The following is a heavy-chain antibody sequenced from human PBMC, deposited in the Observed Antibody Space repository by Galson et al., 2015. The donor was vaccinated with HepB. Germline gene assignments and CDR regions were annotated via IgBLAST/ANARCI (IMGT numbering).Heavy chain of an antibody. D-gene: IGHD6-19*01. J-gene: IGHJ4*02. CDR1: GFTFSSYD. CDR3: AREHAVAGIGY. V-gene: IGHV3-53*01. CDR2: IYSGGST. Sequence: SLRLSCAASGFTFSSYDMHWVRQAPGKGLEWVSVIYSGGSTYYADSVKGRFTISRDNSKNTLYLQMNSLRAEDTAVYYCAREHAVAGIGYWGQGTLVTVSS.